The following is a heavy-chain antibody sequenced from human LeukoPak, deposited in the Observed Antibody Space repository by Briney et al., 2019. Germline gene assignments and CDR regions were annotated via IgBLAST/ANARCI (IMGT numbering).Heavy chain of an antibody. CDR3: AELGITMIGGV. CDR2: ISRSSSSI. Sequence: GGSLRLSCAASGFTFSSYTMNWVRQAPGKGLAWVSYISRSSSSIHYADSVKGRFTISRDNAKNSLYLQMNSLRAEDTAVYYCAELGITMIGGVWGKGTTVTISS. V-gene: IGHV3-48*04. CDR1: GFTFSSYT. J-gene: IGHJ6*04. D-gene: IGHD3-10*02.